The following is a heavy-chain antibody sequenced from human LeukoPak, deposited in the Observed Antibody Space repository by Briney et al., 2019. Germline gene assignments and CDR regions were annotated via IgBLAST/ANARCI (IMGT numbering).Heavy chain of an antibody. CDR2: IIPIFGTA. CDR3: ASALSIAVAGGFDP. J-gene: IGHJ5*02. D-gene: IGHD6-19*01. V-gene: IGHV1-69*05. Sequence: SVKVSCKASGGTFSSYAISWVRQAPGQGLEWMGGIIPIFGTANYAQKFQGRVTITTDESTSTAYMELSSLRSEDTAVYYCASALSIAVAGGFDPWGQGTLVTVSS. CDR1: GGTFSSYA.